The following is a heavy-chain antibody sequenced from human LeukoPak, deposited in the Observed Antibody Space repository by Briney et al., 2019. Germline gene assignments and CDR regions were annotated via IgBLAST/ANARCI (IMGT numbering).Heavy chain of an antibody. V-gene: IGHV4-59*12. J-gene: IGHJ4*02. Sequence: PSETLSLTCTVSGGSISSYYWSWIRQPPGKGLEWIGYIYYSGSTNYNPSLKSRVTISVDTSKNQFSLKLSSVTAADTAVYYCARDLFSYGIIWGQGTLVTVSS. CDR1: GGSISSYY. CDR2: IYYSGST. D-gene: IGHD5-18*01. CDR3: ARDLFSYGII.